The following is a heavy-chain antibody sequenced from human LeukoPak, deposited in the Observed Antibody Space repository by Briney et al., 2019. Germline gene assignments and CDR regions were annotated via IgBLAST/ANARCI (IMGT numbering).Heavy chain of an antibody. J-gene: IGHJ4*02. D-gene: IGHD1-26*01. Sequence: GGSLRLSCAASGFTFSSYAMSWVRQAPGKGLEWVSAISGSGGSTCYADSVKGRFTISRDNSKNTLYLQMNSLRAEDTAVYYCAKEWRAVGATFPLDYWGQGTLVTVSS. V-gene: IGHV3-23*01. CDR2: ISGSGGST. CDR3: AKEWRAVGATFPLDY. CDR1: GFTFSSYA.